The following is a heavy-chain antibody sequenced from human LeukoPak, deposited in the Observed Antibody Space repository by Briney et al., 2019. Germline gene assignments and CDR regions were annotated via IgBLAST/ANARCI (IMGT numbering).Heavy chain of an antibody. CDR2: INPSGGST. V-gene: IGHV1-46*01. CDR3: ARDGPRIATLGEDFDY. J-gene: IGHJ4*02. D-gene: IGHD6-6*01. CDR1: GYTFTSYY. Sequence: ASVKVSCKASGYTFTSYYMHWVRQAPGQGLEWMGIINPSGGSTSYAQKFQGRVTMTRDTSTSTVYMELSSLRSEDTAVYYCARDGPRIATLGEDFDYWGQGTLVTVSS.